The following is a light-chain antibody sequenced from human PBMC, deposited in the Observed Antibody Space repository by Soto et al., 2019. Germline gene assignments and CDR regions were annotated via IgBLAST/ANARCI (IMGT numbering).Light chain of an antibody. J-gene: IGKJ2*01. CDR2: ATS. CDR1: QSITSY. CDR3: QQSYNTPYT. Sequence: IQVTQSPSSLSASVGDRVTITCRASQSITSYLNWYQHTPGKAPKLLIYATSKLQSGVPSRFSGSRSGTEFTLTISGLQPEDFAPYFCQQSYNTPYTFGQGTKLEIK. V-gene: IGKV1-39*01.